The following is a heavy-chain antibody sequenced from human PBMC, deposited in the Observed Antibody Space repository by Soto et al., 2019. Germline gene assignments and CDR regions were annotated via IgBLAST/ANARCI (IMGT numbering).Heavy chain of an antibody. CDR1: GGSISGYY. CDR2: IYYSGST. D-gene: IGHD3-3*01. CDR3: ARDTNDFWSGYRYFDY. V-gene: IGHV4-59*01. Sequence: QVQLQESGPGLVKPSETLSLTCTVSGGSISGYYWSWIRQPPGKGLEWIGYIYYSGSTNYNPSLKSRVTISVETSKNQFSLKLSSVTAADTAVYYCARDTNDFWSGYRYFDYWGQGTPVTVSS. J-gene: IGHJ4*02.